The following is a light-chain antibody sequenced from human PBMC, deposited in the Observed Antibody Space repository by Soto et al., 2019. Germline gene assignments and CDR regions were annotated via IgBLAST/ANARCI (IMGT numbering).Light chain of an antibody. V-gene: IGLV2-8*01. CDR3: SSYAGSNNLVV. CDR1: SCDVGGYNY. J-gene: IGLJ2*01. CDR2: EVS. Sequence: QSALTQPPSASGSPGQSVTISCTGTSCDVGGYNYVSWYHQHPGKAPKLMIYEVSKRPSGVPDRFSGSKSGNTASLTVSGLQAEDEADYYCSSYAGSNNLVVFGGGTKLTV.